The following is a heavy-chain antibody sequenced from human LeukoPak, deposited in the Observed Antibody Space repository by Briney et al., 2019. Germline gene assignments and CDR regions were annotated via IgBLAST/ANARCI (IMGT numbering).Heavy chain of an antibody. CDR3: TRDHCTRTNCYEDYYYGMDV. CDR2: INPNTGGT. Sequence: ASVKVSCKASGNTFTGYYMHWVRQAPGQGLEWMGWINPNTGGTDTAQKFQGRVTMTRDTSISTAYMELSRLRSDDTAVYYCTRDHCTRTNCYEDYYYGMDVWGQGTTATVSS. J-gene: IGHJ6*02. D-gene: IGHD2-2*01. V-gene: IGHV1-2*02. CDR1: GNTFTGYY.